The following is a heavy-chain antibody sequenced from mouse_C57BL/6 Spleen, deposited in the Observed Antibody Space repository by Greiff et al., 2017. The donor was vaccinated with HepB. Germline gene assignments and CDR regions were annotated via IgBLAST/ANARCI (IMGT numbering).Heavy chain of an antibody. CDR3: ARKDYDYDWFAY. Sequence: EVQLQQSGPELVKPGASVKISCKASGYTFTDYYMNWVKQSHGKSLEWIGDLNPNNGGTSYNQKFKGKATLTVDKSSSTAYMELRSLTSEDSAVYYCARKDYDYDWFAYWGQGTLVTVSA. V-gene: IGHV1-26*01. D-gene: IGHD2-4*01. J-gene: IGHJ3*01. CDR2: LNPNNGGT. CDR1: GYTFTDYY.